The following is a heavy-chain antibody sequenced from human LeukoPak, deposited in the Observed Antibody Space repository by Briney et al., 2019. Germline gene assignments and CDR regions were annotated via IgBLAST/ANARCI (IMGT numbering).Heavy chain of an antibody. J-gene: IGHJ3*02. CDR2: IYTIGST. V-gene: IGHV4-61*02. Sequence: PSETLSLTCTVSGGSISSGSYYWTWIRQPAGKGLEWIGRIYTIGSTNYNPSLKSRVTISVDTSKNHFSLKLSSVTAADTAVYYCARTEVDDAFDIWGPGTMVTVSS. CDR1: GGSISSGSYY. CDR3: ARTEVDDAFDI.